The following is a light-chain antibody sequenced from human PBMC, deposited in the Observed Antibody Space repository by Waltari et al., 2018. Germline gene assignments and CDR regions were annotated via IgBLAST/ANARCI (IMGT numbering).Light chain of an antibody. Sequence: IVLTQSPDTLSLSPGDRAALSCRASQSLSSSYLAWYQQEPGQAPRLLIYGASTRATGIPDRFSGSGSETDFTLTISRLEPEDFAVYYCQQYDSTPYTFGRGTKLEIK. CDR1: QSLSSSY. J-gene: IGKJ2*01. V-gene: IGKV3-20*01. CDR3: QQYDSTPYT. CDR2: GAS.